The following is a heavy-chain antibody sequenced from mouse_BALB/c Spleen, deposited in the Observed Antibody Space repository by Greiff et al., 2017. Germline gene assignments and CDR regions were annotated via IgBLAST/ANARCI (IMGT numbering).Heavy chain of an antibody. D-gene: IGHD2-3*01. CDR3: ARSMGGYYDYFDY. J-gene: IGHJ2*01. V-gene: IGHV1-9*01. Sequence: VKLQQSGAELMKPGASVKISCKATGYTFSSYWIEWVKQRPGHGLEWIGEILPGSGSTNYNEKFKGKATFTADTSSNTAYMQLSSLTSEDSAVYYCARSMGGYYDYFDYWGQGTTLTVSS. CDR1: GYTFSSYW. CDR2: ILPGSGST.